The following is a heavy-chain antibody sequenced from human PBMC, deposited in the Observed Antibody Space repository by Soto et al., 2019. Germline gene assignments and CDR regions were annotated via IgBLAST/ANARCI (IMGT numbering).Heavy chain of an antibody. CDR2: ISAYNGNT. V-gene: IGHV1-18*01. CDR3: AMMGVVRYDFWSGYLFDWFDP. D-gene: IGHD3-3*01. Sequence: ASVKVSCKASGYTFTSYGIIWVRQAPGQGLEWMGWISAYNGNTNYAQKLQGRVTMTTDTSTSTAYMELRSLRSDDTAVYYCAMMGVVRYDFWSGYLFDWFDPWGQGTLVTVSS. J-gene: IGHJ5*02. CDR1: GYTFTSYG.